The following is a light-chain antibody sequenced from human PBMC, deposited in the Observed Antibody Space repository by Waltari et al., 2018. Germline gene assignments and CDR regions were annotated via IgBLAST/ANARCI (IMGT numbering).Light chain of an antibody. CDR3: AAWDDSLNGWV. J-gene: IGLJ3*02. Sequence: QSVLTQPPSASGTPGQRVTISCSVCSSNIGSNTVNWYQQLPGTAPKLLIYSNNQRPSGVPDRFSGSKSGTSASLAISGLQSEDEADYYCAAWDDSLNGWVFGGGTKLTVL. CDR1: SSNIGSNT. V-gene: IGLV1-44*01. CDR2: SNN.